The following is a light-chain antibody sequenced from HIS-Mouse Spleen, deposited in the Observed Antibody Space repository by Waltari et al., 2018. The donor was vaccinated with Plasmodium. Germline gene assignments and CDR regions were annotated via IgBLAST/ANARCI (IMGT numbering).Light chain of an antibody. CDR1: AFPENY. Sequence: SYELTQPPSLSVSPGHTARITCSGDAFPENYAYVYQQKSGQAHVLVIYEDSKRPPGIPERFSGSSSGTMATLTISGAQVEDEADYYCYSTDSSGNHRVFGGGTKLTVL. J-gene: IGLJ3*02. CDR3: YSTDSSGNHRV. V-gene: IGLV3-10*01. CDR2: EDS.